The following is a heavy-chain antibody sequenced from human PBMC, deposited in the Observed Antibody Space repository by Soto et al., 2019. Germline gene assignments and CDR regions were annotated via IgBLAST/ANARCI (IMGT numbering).Heavy chain of an antibody. Sequence: QMQLQESGPGLVKPSQTLSLTCTVSGGSISSGDYYWSWIRQPPGKGLEWIGYIYYSGSTNYNPSLKSRVTISVDPSKHQFSLKLSSVIAADTAVYYCARVRGRLLRFDPWGQGTLVTVSS. J-gene: IGHJ5*02. CDR1: GGSISSGDYY. CDR2: IYYSGST. V-gene: IGHV4-30-4*01. D-gene: IGHD2-15*01. CDR3: ARVRGRLLRFDP.